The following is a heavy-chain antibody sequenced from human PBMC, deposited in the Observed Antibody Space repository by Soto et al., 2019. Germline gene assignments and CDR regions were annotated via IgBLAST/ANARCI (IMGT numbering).Heavy chain of an antibody. V-gene: IGHV4-30-4*01. CDR3: ARRTSGSGSTFDY. J-gene: IGHJ4*02. D-gene: IGHD3-22*01. CDR1: GGSLSSGDYY. Sequence: SETLSLTCTVSGGSLSSGDYYWSWIRQPPGKGLEWIGYIYYSGSTYYNPSLKSRVTISVDTSKNQFSLKLSSVTAADTAVYYCARRTSGSGSTFDYWGQGTLVTVSS. CDR2: IYYSGST.